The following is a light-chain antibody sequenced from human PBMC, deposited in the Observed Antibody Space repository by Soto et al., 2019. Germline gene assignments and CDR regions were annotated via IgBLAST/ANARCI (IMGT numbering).Light chain of an antibody. Sequence: QSVLTQPPSASGTPGQRVTISCSGSSSNIGSNYVYWYQQLPGTAPKLLIYRHNQRPSGVPDRFSGSKSGTSASLAISGLRSEDEAEYYCAAWDDSLSGWVFGGGTQLTVL. CDR1: SSNIGSNY. J-gene: IGLJ3*02. CDR2: RHN. V-gene: IGLV1-47*01. CDR3: AAWDDSLSGWV.